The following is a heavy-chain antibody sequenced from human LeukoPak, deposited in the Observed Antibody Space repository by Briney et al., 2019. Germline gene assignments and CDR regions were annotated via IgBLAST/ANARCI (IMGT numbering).Heavy chain of an antibody. D-gene: IGHD3-3*01. CDR3: ASGSISWVLSYYYYMDV. CDR2: IYHSGST. Sequence: SQTLSLTCTVSGGSISSGGYYWSWIRQPPGKGLEWIGYIYHSGSTYYNPSLKSRVTISVDRSKNQFSLKLSSVTAADTAVYYCASGSISWVLSYYYYMDVWGKGTTVTVSS. J-gene: IGHJ6*03. CDR1: GGSISSGGYY. V-gene: IGHV4-30-2*01.